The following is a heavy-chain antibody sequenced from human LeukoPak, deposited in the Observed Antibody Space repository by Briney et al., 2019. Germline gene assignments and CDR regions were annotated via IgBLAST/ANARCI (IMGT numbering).Heavy chain of an antibody. V-gene: IGHV3-74*01. CDR2: INSDGSST. Sequence: GGSLRLSCAASGLTFSSYWMHWVRQAPGKGLVWVSRINSDGSSTSYADSVKGRFTISRDNAKNTLYLQMNSLRGEDTAVYYCAREVSQLVRDLDYWGQGTLVTVSS. CDR3: AREVSQLVRDLDY. D-gene: IGHD6-6*01. J-gene: IGHJ4*02. CDR1: GLTFSSYW.